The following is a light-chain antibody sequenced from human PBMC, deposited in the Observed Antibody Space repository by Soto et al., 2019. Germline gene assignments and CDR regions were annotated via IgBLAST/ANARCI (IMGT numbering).Light chain of an antibody. CDR2: GNS. V-gene: IGLV1-40*01. Sequence: QSVPTQPPSVSGAPGQRVTIACTGSSSNIGAVYDVHWYQQLPGTAPQLLIYGNSKRPLGVPDRFSGSKSGTSASLAITVLQAEDEADYYCQSCDSSLSVVFGGGTKLTV. CDR3: QSCDSSLSVV. J-gene: IGLJ2*01. CDR1: SSNIGAVYD.